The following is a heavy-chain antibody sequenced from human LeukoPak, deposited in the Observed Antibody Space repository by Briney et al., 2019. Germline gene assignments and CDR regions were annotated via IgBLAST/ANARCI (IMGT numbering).Heavy chain of an antibody. CDR2: IYSGGST. CDR3: ARNGGIEYYGSWTFVY. Sequence: PGGSLRLSCAASGFTFSSYWMSWVRQAPGKGLEWVSVIYSGGSTYYADSVKGRFTISRDNSKNTLYLQMNSLRAEDTAVYYCARNGGIEYYGSWTFVYWGQGTLVTVSS. V-gene: IGHV3-53*01. D-gene: IGHD3-10*01. J-gene: IGHJ4*02. CDR1: GFTFSSYW.